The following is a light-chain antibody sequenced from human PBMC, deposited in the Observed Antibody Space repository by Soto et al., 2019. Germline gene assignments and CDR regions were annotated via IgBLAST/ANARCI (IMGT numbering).Light chain of an antibody. CDR1: QSVGNY. J-gene: IGKJ4*01. CDR3: QQRSNWPPLS. V-gene: IGKV3-11*01. Sequence: EIVLTQSPATLSLSPGEKATLSYRASQSVGNYLAWYQQRPGQAPRLLISDVSDRATGIPARFSGSGSGTDFTLTISSLEPEDFAVYYCQQRSNWPPLSFGGGTKVEMK. CDR2: DVS.